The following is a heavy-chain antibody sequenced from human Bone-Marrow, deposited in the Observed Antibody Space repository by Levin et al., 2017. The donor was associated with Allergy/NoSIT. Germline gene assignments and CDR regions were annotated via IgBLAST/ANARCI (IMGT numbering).Heavy chain of an antibody. CDR2: ISASGHGT. V-gene: IGHV3-23*01. D-gene: IGHD3-16*01. CDR3: AKDFGGAF. Sequence: AGGSLRLSCAASGFTFSHYAMSWVRQAPGKGLEWLSAISASGHGTYYADSVKGRFTISRDNSNNTLFLQMNSLRVEDTALYYCAKDFGGAFWGQGTLVTVSS. CDR1: GFTFSHYA. J-gene: IGHJ4*02.